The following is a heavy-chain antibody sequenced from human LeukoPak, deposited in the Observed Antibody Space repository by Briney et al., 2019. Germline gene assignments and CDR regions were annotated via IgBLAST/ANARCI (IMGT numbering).Heavy chain of an antibody. CDR1: GITLSNYG. V-gene: IGHV3-23*01. CDR3: AKRGVVVRVILVGFHKEANYFDS. CDR2: ISGGGGGT. J-gene: IGHJ4*02. D-gene: IGHD3-10*01. Sequence: PGGSLRLSCAVSGITLSNYGMSWVRQAPGKGLEWVAGISGGGGGTNYADSVKGRFTVSRDNPKNTLCLQMHSLRAEDTAVYFCAKRGVVVRVILVGFHKEANYFDSWGQGALVTVSS.